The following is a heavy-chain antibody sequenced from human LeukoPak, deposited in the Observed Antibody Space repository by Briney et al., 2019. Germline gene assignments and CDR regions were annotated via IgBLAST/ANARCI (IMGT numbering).Heavy chain of an antibody. Sequence: SETLSLTCAVYGGSFSGYYWSWIRQPPGKGLEWIAEINHSGSTNYNPSLKSRVTISVDTSKNQFSLKLSSVTAADTAVYYCAKDRYYYDSSGYLDYWGQGTLVTVSS. J-gene: IGHJ4*02. CDR2: INHSGST. D-gene: IGHD3-22*01. CDR3: AKDRYYYDSSGYLDY. CDR1: GGSFSGYY. V-gene: IGHV4-34*01.